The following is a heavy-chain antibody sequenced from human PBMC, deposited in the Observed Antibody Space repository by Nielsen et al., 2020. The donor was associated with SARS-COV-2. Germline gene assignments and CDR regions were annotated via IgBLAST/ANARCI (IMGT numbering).Heavy chain of an antibody. D-gene: IGHD5-12*01. CDR2: ISSSSSYT. J-gene: IGHJ4*02. CDR1: GSTFSDYY. Sequence: GGSLRLSCAASGSTFSDYYMSWIRQAPGKGLEWVSYISSSSSYTNYADSVKGRFTISRDNAKNSLYLQMNSLRAEDTAVYYCARVSRPEEWLPDSYYFDYWGQGTLVTVSS. CDR3: ARVSRPEEWLPDSYYFDY. V-gene: IGHV3-11*05.